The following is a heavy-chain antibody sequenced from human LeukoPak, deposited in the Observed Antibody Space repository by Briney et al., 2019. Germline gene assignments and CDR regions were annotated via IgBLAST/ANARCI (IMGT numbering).Heavy chain of an antibody. J-gene: IGHJ5*02. V-gene: IGHV4-34*01. Sequence: SETLSLTCAVCGGSFRGYYWSWIRQPPGKGLEWIGEISHSGSTNYNPSLKSRVTISVDTSKNQFSLKLSSVTAADTAVYYCARGGGIAAAGTEFDPWGQGTLVTVSS. CDR1: GGSFRGYY. D-gene: IGHD6-13*01. CDR2: ISHSGST. CDR3: ARGGGIAAAGTEFDP.